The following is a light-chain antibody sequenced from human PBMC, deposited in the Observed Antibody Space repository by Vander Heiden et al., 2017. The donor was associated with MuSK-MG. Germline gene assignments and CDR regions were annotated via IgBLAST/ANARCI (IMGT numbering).Light chain of an antibody. CDR3: YKDDNPLAT. Sequence: DIQMSQSPSPLSASVGDRVTITCQASQDISNYLYSYQPKPGKAPKLLIYDVCNFVTGVPSRFSGSGSGTDLTFSIISLQPEEVETYYCYKDDNPLATFGHGTKVDIK. V-gene: IGKV1-33*01. J-gene: IGKJ3*01. CDR2: DVC. CDR1: QDISNY.